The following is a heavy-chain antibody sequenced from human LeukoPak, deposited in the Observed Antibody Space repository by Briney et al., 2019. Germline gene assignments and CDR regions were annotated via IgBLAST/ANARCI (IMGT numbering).Heavy chain of an antibody. D-gene: IGHD6-19*01. CDR3: ARDRGSAVFDP. V-gene: IGHV4-39*07. CDR1: GGSISSSSYY. Sequence: PSETLSLTCTVSGGSISSSSYYWGWIRQPPGKGLEWIGSIYYSGSTYYNPSLKSRVTISVDTSKNQFSLKLSSVTAADTAVYYCARDRGSAVFDPWGQGTLVTVSS. CDR2: IYYSGST. J-gene: IGHJ5*02.